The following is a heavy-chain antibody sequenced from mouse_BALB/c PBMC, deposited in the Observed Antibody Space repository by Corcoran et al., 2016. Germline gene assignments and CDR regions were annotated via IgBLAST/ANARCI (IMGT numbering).Heavy chain of an antibody. CDR1: GFNIKDTY. Sequence: EDQLQQSGAGIVKPGASVKLSCTAAGFNIKDTYMHWVKQRPEQGLGWIGRSDPANGNTKYDPKFQGKATKTADTYSNSAYQQLRSLTSEDTAVYYCARWDWNFDVLGAGSTVTVSS. CDR2: SDPANGNT. V-gene: IGHV14-3*02. J-gene: IGHJ1*01. CDR3: ARWDWNFDV.